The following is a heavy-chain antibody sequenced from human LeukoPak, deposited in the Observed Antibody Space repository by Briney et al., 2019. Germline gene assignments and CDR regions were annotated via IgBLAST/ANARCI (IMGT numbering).Heavy chain of an antibody. CDR1: GYTFTGYY. CDR2: INPNSGGT. Sequence: GASVKVSCKASGYTFTGYYMHWVRQAPGQGLEWMGWINPNSGGTNYAQKFQGRVTMTRDTSISTAYMELSRLRSDDTAVYYCARDMTTVTTLRVYYYMDVWGKGTTVTVSS. J-gene: IGHJ6*03. V-gene: IGHV1-2*02. CDR3: ARDMTTVTTLRVYYYMDV. D-gene: IGHD4-17*01.